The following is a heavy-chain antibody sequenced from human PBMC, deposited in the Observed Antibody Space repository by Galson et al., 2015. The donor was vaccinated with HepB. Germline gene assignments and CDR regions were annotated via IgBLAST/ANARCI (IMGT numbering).Heavy chain of an antibody. CDR2: IGTAGDT. J-gene: IGHJ3*02. Sequence: SLRLSCAASGFTFSSYDMLWVRQAPGKGLEWVSAIGTAGDTYYPGYVKGGFTISRENAKNSLYLQMNSLRAGDTAVYYCARAMNYDCSGLSGFDIWGQGTMVTVSS. D-gene: IGHD3-22*01. V-gene: IGHV3-13*04. CDR1: GFTFSSYD. CDR3: ARAMNYDCSGLSGFDI.